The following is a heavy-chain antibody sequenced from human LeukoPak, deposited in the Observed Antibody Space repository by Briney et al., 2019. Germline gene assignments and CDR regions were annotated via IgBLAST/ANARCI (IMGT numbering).Heavy chain of an antibody. Sequence: SETLSLTCAVYGGSFSGYYWSWIRQPPGKGLEWIGEINHSGSTNYNPSLKSRVTISVDTSKNQFSLKLSSVTAADTAVYYCARPSGYSYGRAFGYWGQGTLVTVSS. CDR2: INHSGST. CDR1: GGSFSGYY. CDR3: ARPSGYSYGRAFGY. D-gene: IGHD5-18*01. J-gene: IGHJ4*02. V-gene: IGHV4-34*01.